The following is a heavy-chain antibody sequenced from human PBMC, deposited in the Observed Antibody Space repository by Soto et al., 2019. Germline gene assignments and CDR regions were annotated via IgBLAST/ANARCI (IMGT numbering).Heavy chain of an antibody. D-gene: IGHD6-13*01. CDR3: ASHRPSSWWSDY. Sequence: SVKVSCKASGGTFSSYAISWVRQAPGQGLEWMGGIIPIFGTANYAQKFQGRVTITADESTSTAYMELSSLRSEDTAVYYCASHRPSSWWSDYWGQGTLVTVSS. J-gene: IGHJ4*02. V-gene: IGHV1-69*13. CDR1: GGTFSSYA. CDR2: IIPIFGTA.